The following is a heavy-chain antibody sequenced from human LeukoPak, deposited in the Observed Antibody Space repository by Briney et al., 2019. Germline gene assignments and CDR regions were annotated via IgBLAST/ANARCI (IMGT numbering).Heavy chain of an antibody. J-gene: IGHJ4*02. V-gene: IGHV4-59*08. D-gene: IGHD2-21*02. CDR2: IYYTGDT. CDR1: GGSISTYY. CDR3: ARHQRGFCDGGDCPYYFDH. Sequence: SETLSLTCTVSGGSISTYYWSWVRQPPGKGLEWIGYIYYTGDTRSNPSLKSRVTLLVDTPKNQFSLRLTSVTAADTAVYYCARHQRGFCDGGDCPYYFDHGGLGTLVTVSS.